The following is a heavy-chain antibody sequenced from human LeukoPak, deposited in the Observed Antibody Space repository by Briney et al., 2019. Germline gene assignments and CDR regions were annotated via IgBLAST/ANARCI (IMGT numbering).Heavy chain of an antibody. Sequence: PGGSLRLSCAASGFTFSSYAVSWVRQAPGKGLEWVSAISGSGGSTYYADSVKGRFTISRDNSKNTLYLQMNSLRAEDTAVYYCAKDLDDFWSGYYTEDWFDPWGQGTLVTVSS. CDR3: AKDLDDFWSGYYTEDWFDP. CDR1: GFTFSSYA. CDR2: ISGSGGST. J-gene: IGHJ5*02. V-gene: IGHV3-23*01. D-gene: IGHD3-3*01.